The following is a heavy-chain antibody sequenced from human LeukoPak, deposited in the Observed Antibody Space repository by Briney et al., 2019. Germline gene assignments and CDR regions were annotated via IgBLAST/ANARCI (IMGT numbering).Heavy chain of an antibody. J-gene: IGHJ4*02. V-gene: IGHV3-7*01. CDR1: GFTFSRFW. D-gene: IGHD3-3*01. Sequence: GGSLRLSCVGSGFTFSRFWLSWVRQAPGKGLEWVANIEPDGSEKYYVDSVEGRFTISRDNAKNSLYLQMNSLRAEDTAVYYCARDRLPHYDFWSGFGYWGQGTLVTVSS. CDR2: IEPDGSEK. CDR3: ARDRLPHYDFWSGFGY.